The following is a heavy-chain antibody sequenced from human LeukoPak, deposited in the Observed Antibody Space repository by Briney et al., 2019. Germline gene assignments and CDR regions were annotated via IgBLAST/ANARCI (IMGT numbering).Heavy chain of an antibody. J-gene: IGHJ4*02. V-gene: IGHV1-69*13. CDR3: ARDRGLRYDSSGLLGY. Sequence: ASVKVSCKASGGTFSSYAISWVRQAPGQGLEWMGGIIPIFGTANYAQKFQGRVTITADESTSTPYMELSSLRSEDTAVYYCARDRGLRYDSSGLLGYWGQGTLVTVSS. CDR1: GGTFSSYA. CDR2: IIPIFGTA. D-gene: IGHD3-22*01.